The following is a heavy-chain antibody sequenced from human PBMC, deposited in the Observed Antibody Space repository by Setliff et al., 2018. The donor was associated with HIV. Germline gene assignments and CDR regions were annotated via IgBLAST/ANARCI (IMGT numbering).Heavy chain of an antibody. Sequence: GESLKISCKGSGYSFTSYWIGWVRQMSGKGLEWMGIIYPGDSDTRYSPSYQGQVIISAGKSISTAYLQWSSLKASDSAMYYCARFWNSGSYRDAFDIWGQGTMVTVSS. V-gene: IGHV5-51*01. CDR3: ARFWNSGSYRDAFDI. CDR1: GYSFTSYW. J-gene: IGHJ3*02. CDR2: IYPGDSDT. D-gene: IGHD1-26*01.